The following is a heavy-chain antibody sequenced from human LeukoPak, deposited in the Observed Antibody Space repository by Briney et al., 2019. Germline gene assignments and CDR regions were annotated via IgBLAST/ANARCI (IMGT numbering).Heavy chain of an antibody. D-gene: IGHD4-23*01. CDR2: ISYDGSNK. V-gene: IGHV3-30-3*01. J-gene: IGHJ4*02. CDR1: GFTFSSYA. CDR3: AREGRVRWYDY. Sequence: GGSLRLSCAASGFTFSSYAMHWVRQAPGKGLEWVAVISYDGSNKYYADSVKGRFTISRDNSKNTLYLQMNSLRAEDTAVYCCAREGRVRWYDYWGQGTLVTVSS.